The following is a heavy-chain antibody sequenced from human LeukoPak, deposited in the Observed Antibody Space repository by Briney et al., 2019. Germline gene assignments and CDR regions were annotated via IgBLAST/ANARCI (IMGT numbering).Heavy chain of an antibody. CDR1: GGSIRTNY. Sequence: SETLSLSCTVSGGSIRTNYWSWIRQTPGKGLEWIAYINYSGNTNSNPSLKSRVTISVDTSRSQFSLKLSSVTAADTAVYYCARHGQDTGNFYAHFDYWGQGNPVTVSS. CDR2: INYSGNT. CDR3: ARHGQDTGNFYAHFDY. D-gene: IGHD1-26*01. V-gene: IGHV4-59*08. J-gene: IGHJ4*02.